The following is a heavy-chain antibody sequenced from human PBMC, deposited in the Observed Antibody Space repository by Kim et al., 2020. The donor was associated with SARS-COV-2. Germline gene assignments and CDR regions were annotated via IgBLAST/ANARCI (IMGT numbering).Heavy chain of an antibody. CDR3: AKDGDGYSYGYRMSGMDV. D-gene: IGHD5-18*01. V-gene: IGHV3-9*01. Sequence: VKGRFTISRDNAKNALYLQMNSLRAEDTALYYCAKDGDGYSYGYRMSGMDVWGQGTTVTVSS. J-gene: IGHJ6*02.